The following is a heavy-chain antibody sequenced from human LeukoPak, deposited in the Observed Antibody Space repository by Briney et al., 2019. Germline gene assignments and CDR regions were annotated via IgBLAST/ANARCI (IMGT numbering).Heavy chain of an antibody. Sequence: GGSLRLSCAASGFTFSSYAMSWVRQAPGKGLEWVSAISGSGGSTYYADSVKGRFTISRDNSKNTLYLQMNSLRAEDTAVYYCARRRSGSYSYYFDYWGQGTLVAVSS. CDR1: GFTFSSYA. CDR2: ISGSGGST. J-gene: IGHJ4*02. V-gene: IGHV3-23*01. CDR3: ARRRSGSYSYYFDY. D-gene: IGHD1-26*01.